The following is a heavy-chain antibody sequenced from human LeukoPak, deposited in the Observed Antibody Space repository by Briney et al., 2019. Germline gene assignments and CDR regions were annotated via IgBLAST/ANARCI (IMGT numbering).Heavy chain of an antibody. J-gene: IGHJ4*02. Sequence: GESLKISCKGSGYSFTSYWIGWVRQMPGKGLEWMGIIYPSDSDTRYSPSFQGQVTISADKSISTAYLQWSSLKASDTAMYYCARLRYYDSSGYYFNPDFDYWGQGTLVTVSS. CDR2: IYPSDSDT. D-gene: IGHD3-22*01. CDR1: GYSFTSYW. V-gene: IGHV5-51*01. CDR3: ARLRYYDSSGYYFNPDFDY.